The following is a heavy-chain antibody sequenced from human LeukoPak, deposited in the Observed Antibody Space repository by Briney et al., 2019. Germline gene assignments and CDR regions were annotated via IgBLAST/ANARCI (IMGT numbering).Heavy chain of an antibody. CDR2: INPNSGGT. CDR1: GYTFTGYY. J-gene: IGHJ3*02. CDR3: ARVAIVVVVAATPPHDAFDI. D-gene: IGHD2-15*01. V-gene: IGHV1-2*02. Sequence: ASVKVSCKASGYTFTGYYMRWVRQAPGQGLEWMGWINPNSGGTNYAQKFQGRVTMTRDTSISTAYMELSRLRSDDTAVYYCARVAIVVVVAATPPHDAFDIWGQGTMVTVSS.